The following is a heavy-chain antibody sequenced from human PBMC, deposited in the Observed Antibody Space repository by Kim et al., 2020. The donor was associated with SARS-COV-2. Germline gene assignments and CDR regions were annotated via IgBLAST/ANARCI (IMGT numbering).Heavy chain of an antibody. CDR1: GDSVSSNNAA. CDR2: TYYRSKWFN. J-gene: IGHJ6*02. CDR3: ANGGSGLGGMNV. V-gene: IGHV6-1*01. D-gene: IGHD3-16*01. Sequence: SQTLSLTCAISGDSVSSNNAAWNWIRQSPSRGLEWLGRTYYRSKWFNDYALSVKSRITINPVTSKNHFSLQLSSVTPEDTAVYYCANGGSGLGGMNVWGQGTTVTVSS.